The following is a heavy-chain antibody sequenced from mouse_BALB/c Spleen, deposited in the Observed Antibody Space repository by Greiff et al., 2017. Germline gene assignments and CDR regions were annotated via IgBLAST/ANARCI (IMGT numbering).Heavy chain of an antibody. V-gene: IGHV2-9-2*01. CDR2: IWTGGGT. Sequence: VQLQESGPGLVAPSQSLSITCTVSGFSLTSYDISWIRQPPGKGLEWLGVIWTGGGTNYNSAFMSRLSISKDNSKSQVFLKMNSLQTDDTAIYYCVRVYRYVAWFAYWGQGTLVTVSA. D-gene: IGHD2-12*01. CDR3: VRVYRYVAWFAY. J-gene: IGHJ3*01. CDR1: GFSLTSYD.